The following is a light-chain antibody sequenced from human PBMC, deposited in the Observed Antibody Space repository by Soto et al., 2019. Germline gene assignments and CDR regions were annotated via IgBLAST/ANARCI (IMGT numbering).Light chain of an antibody. CDR1: SSDVGGYNY. CDR2: DVS. Sequence: QSVLTQPASVSGSPGQSITISCTGTSSDVGGYNYVSWYQQHPGKAPKLMIYDVSNRPSGVSNRFSGSKSGNTASLTISGLKAEDEADYYCSSYTSSSPLVYVFGTGTKVTVL. V-gene: IGLV2-14*01. CDR3: SSYTSSSPLVYV. J-gene: IGLJ1*01.